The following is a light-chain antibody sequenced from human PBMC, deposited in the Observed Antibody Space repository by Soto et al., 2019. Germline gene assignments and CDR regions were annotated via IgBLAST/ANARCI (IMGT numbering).Light chain of an antibody. J-gene: IGKJ2*01. Sequence: EIVLTQSPGTLSLSPGERATLSCRASQSVSSSYLAWYQQKPGQAPRLLTYGASSRATAIPDRFSGSGSGTDFTLTISRLEPEHFAVYYCQQYGSSYTFGQGTKLEIK. CDR1: QSVSSSY. CDR3: QQYGSSYT. CDR2: GAS. V-gene: IGKV3-20*01.